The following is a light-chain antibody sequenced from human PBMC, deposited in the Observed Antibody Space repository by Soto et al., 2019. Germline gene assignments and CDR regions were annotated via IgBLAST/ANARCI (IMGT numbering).Light chain of an antibody. J-gene: IGKJ2*01. Sequence: DIQMTQSPSTLSASVGDRVTITCRASQSISTWLAWYQQKPGKAPKLLIYDASSLQNGVPSRFSGSGSGTEFTLTISSLQPDDFATYYCQQFSAYSPYTFGQGTKLEIK. CDR2: DAS. CDR1: QSISTW. V-gene: IGKV1-5*01. CDR3: QQFSAYSPYT.